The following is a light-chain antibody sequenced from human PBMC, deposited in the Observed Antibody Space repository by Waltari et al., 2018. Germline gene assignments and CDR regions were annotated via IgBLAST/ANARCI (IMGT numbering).Light chain of an antibody. Sequence: QTVVTQEPSLSVSPGGTVTLTCALSSGSVSTTSYATWYQQTPGRAPRTLVYKINNRSSGVPDRCSGSILGNKVALTITGAQADDESHYYCSLYMGSGIWVFGGGTRLTVL. CDR2: KIN. CDR3: SLYMGSGIWV. J-gene: IGLJ3*02. V-gene: IGLV8-61*01. CDR1: SGSVSTTSY.